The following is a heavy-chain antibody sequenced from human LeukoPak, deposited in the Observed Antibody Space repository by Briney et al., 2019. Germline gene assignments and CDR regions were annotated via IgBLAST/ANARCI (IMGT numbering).Heavy chain of an antibody. CDR3: ARDCSASSSDYYPLGY. D-gene: IGHD3-22*01. V-gene: IGHV3-66*01. J-gene: IGHJ4*02. Sequence: GGSLRLSCAASGFTVSSKYMSWVRQAPGKGLEWVSVIYSGGSTYYADSVKGRFTISRDNSKNTVYLQMNSLRAEDTAVYYCARDCSASSSDYYPLGYWGQGTLVTVSS. CDR2: IYSGGST. CDR1: GFTVSSKY.